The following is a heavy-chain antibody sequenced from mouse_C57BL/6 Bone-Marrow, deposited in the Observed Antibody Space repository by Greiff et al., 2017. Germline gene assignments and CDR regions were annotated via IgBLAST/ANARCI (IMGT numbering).Heavy chain of an antibody. J-gene: IGHJ4*01. D-gene: IGHD1-1*01. V-gene: IGHV1-9*01. CDR2: ILTGSGST. CDR3: ASLGSSSYYYAMDY. CDR1: GYTFTGYW. Sequence: QVQLQQSGAELMKPGASVKLSCKATGYTFTGYWIEWVKQRPGHGLEWMGEILTGSGSTNNKEKFKGRATFTTDTYSNTTYMKLSILTTDDSAIYYFASLGSSSYYYAMDYWGQGTSVPVSS.